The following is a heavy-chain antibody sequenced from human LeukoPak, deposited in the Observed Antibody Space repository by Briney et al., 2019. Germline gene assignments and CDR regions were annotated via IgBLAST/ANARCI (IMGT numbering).Heavy chain of an antibody. J-gene: IGHJ4*02. CDR1: GYTFTSYY. CDR2: INPSSGST. CDR3: ARDSSGYYYFDY. V-gene: IGHV1-46*01. D-gene: IGHD3-22*01. Sequence: ASVKVSCKASGYTFTSYYMHWVRQAPGQGLEWMGIINPSSGSTSYAQKFQGRVTMTRDTSTSTVYMELSSLRSEDTAVYYCARDSSGYYYFDYWGQGTLVTVSS.